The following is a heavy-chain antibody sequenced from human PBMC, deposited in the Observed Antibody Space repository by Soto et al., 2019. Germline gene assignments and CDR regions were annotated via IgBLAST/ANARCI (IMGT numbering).Heavy chain of an antibody. V-gene: IGHV1-69*02. CDR1: GGTFSSYT. CDR3: ATRYCSSTSCPFDY. CDR2: IIPILGIA. Sequence: QVQLVQSGAEVKKPGSSVKVSCKASGGTFSSYTISWVRQAPGQGLEWMGRIIPILGIANYAQKFQGRVTITADKSTSTAYMELSSLRSEDTAVYYCATRYCSSTSCPFDYWGQGTLVTVSS. J-gene: IGHJ4*02. D-gene: IGHD2-2*01.